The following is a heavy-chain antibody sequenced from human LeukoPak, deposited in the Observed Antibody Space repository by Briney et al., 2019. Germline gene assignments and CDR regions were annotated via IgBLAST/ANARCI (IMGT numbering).Heavy chain of an antibody. CDR3: ARSVVGAVIFNY. V-gene: IGHV3-53*01. CDR1: GFTVSSNY. D-gene: IGHD1-26*01. CDR2: IYSGGST. J-gene: IGHJ4*02. Sequence: GGSLRLSCAAYGFTVSSNYMSWVRQAPGKGLEWVSVIYSGGSTYYADSVKGRFTISRDNSKNTLYLQMNSLRAGDTAVYYCARSVVGAVIFNYWGQGTLVTVSS.